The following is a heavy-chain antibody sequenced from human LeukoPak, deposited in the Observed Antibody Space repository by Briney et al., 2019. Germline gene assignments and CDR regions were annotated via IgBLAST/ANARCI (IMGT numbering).Heavy chain of an antibody. CDR2: IIPILGIA. D-gene: IGHD4-17*01. CDR1: GGTFSSYA. V-gene: IGHV1-69*04. J-gene: IGHJ4*02. Sequence: ASVKVSCKASGGTFSSYAISWVRQAPGQGLEWMGRIIPILGIANYAQKFQGRVTITADKSTSTAYMELSSLRSEDTAVYYCARDYGDEYYFDYWGQGTLVTVSS. CDR3: ARDYGDEYYFDY.